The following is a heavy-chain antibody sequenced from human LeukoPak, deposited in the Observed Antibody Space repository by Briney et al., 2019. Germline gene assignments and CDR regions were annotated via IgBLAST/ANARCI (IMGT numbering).Heavy chain of an antibody. CDR1: GFTFSSYG. D-gene: IGHD3-10*01. CDR2: IRYDGSNK. CDR3: AKDLGYRGEGTFDY. Sequence: PGGSLRLSCAASGFTFSSYGMHWVRQAPGKGLEWVAFIRYDGSNKYYADSVEGRFTISRDNSKNTLYLQMNSLRAEDTAVYYCAKDLGYRGEGTFDYWGQGTLVTVSS. J-gene: IGHJ4*02. V-gene: IGHV3-30*02.